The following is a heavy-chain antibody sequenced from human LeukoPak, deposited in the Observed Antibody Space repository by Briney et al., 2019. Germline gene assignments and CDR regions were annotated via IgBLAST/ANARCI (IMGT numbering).Heavy chain of an antibody. J-gene: IGHJ4*02. CDR1: GGSIRSSSYY. V-gene: IGHV4-39*01. CDR2: IYYSGTT. CDR3: AGPITMVRGVDH. D-gene: IGHD3-10*01. Sequence: PSETLSLTCTVSGGSIRSSSYYWGWIRQPPGKGLEWIGTIYYSGTTYYNPSLKSRVTMSVDTSKNQFSLKLSSVTAADTALYYCAGPITMVRGVDHWGQGTLVTVSS.